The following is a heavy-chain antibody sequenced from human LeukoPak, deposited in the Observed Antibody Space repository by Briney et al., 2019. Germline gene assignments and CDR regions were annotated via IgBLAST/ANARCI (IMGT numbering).Heavy chain of an antibody. Sequence: GASVKVSCKASGYTFTRHYMNWVRQAPGQGLEWMGKINPSSGGTGYAQKFQGRVTMTRDTSTSTVYMELTSLGSEDTAVYYCARDMVPGGSYPSGYYGMDVWGQGTTVTVSS. J-gene: IGHJ6*02. D-gene: IGHD1-26*01. V-gene: IGHV1-46*01. CDR1: GYTFTRHY. CDR3: ARDMVPGGSYPSGYYGMDV. CDR2: INPSSGGT.